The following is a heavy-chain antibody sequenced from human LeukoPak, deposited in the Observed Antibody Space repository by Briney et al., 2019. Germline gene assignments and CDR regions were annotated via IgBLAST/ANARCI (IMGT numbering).Heavy chain of an antibody. CDR3: ATSHHTSSGHDFDY. Sequence: GGSLRLSCEASGLTLSDYWMSWVRQAPGKGLEWVANINQDGSAKYYVDSVKGRFTISRDNADSSLYLQMNALRADDTAMYYCATSHHTSSGHDFDYWGQGALVSVAS. D-gene: IGHD6-25*01. J-gene: IGHJ4*02. CDR1: GLTLSDYW. CDR2: INQDGSAK. V-gene: IGHV3-7*01.